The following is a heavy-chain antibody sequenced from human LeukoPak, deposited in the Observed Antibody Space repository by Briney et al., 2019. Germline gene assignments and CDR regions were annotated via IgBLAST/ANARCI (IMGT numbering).Heavy chain of an antibody. J-gene: IGHJ4*02. Sequence: GGSLRLSCAASGFTFNAHWMHWVRQTPEKGLVWVSRINTDGSSTNYADFVKGRFTISRDNAKDTLYLQMNSLRAEDTAVYYCARDLNWNQIDDWGQGSLVTVSS. CDR3: ARDLNWNQIDD. V-gene: IGHV3-74*01. CDR2: INTDGSST. D-gene: IGHD1-20*01. CDR1: GFTFNAHW.